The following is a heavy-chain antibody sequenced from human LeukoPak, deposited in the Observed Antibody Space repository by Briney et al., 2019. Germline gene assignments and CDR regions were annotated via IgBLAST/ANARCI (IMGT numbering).Heavy chain of an antibody. J-gene: IGHJ4*02. Sequence: PSETLSLTCTVSGDSISSTVYYWGWIRQPPGKGLEWIGSIYYSGTTHYYPSLRSRVTVSIDTSKNQFSLKLSSVTAADTAVYYYARVVRYSGSGICDDWGQGTQVTVSS. CDR2: IYYSGTT. V-gene: IGHV4-39*07. CDR1: GDSISSTVYY. D-gene: IGHD3-10*01. CDR3: ARVVRYSGSGICDD.